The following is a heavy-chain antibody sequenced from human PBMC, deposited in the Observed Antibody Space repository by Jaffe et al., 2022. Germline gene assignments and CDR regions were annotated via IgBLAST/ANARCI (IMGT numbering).Heavy chain of an antibody. V-gene: IGHV3-53*04. CDR1: GFTVSSNY. D-gene: IGHD5-18*01. Sequence: EVQLVESGGGLVQPGGSLRLSCAASGFTVSSNYMSWVRQAPGKGLEWVSVIYSGGSTYYADSVKGRFTISRHNSKNTLYLQMNSLRAEDTAVYYCARGRGYSYGYPAFYYFDYWGQGTLVTVSS. J-gene: IGHJ4*02. CDR2: IYSGGST. CDR3: ARGRGYSYGYPAFYYFDY.